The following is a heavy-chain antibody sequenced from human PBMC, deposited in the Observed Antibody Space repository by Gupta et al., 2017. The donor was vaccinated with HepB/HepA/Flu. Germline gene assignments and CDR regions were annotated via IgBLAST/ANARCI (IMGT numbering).Heavy chain of an antibody. J-gene: IGHJ4*02. V-gene: IGHV1-46*01. CDR3: ARDTGYYYDSSGPTGDY. CDR1: GYTFTSYY. D-gene: IGHD3-22*01. CDR2: INPSGGST. Sequence: QVQLVQSGAEVKKPGASVKVSCKASGYTFTSYYMHWVRQAPGQGLEWMGIINPSGGSTSYAQKFQGRVTMTRDTSTSTVYMELSSLRSEDTAVYYCARDTGYYYDSSGPTGDYWGQGTLVTVSS.